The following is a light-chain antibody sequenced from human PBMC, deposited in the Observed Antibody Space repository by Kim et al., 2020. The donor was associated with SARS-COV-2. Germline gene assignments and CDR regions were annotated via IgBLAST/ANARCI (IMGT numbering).Light chain of an antibody. CDR1: QGISSW. CDR2: AAS. J-gene: IGKJ1*01. Sequence: DIQMTQSPRSLSASVGDRVTITCRASQGISSWLAWYQQKPQKAHKSLIYAASSLQSGVPSRFTGSGSGTDFTLTITSLQPEDFATYYCQQYDNYPRTFGQGTKVDIK. CDR3: QQYDNYPRT. V-gene: IGKV1D-16*01.